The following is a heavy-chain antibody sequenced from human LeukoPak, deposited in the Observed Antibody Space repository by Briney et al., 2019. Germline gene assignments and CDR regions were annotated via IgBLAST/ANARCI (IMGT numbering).Heavy chain of an antibody. D-gene: IGHD6-13*01. J-gene: IGHJ4*02. Sequence: GGSLRLSCAASGFTFSSYWMSWVRQAPGKGLEWVANIKQDGSEKYYVDSVKGRFTISRDNAKNSLYLQMNSLRAEDTAVYYCAREGGSSWYNENFDYWGQGTLVTVSS. CDR2: IKQDGSEK. CDR1: GFTFSSYW. V-gene: IGHV3-7*01. CDR3: AREGGSSWYNENFDY.